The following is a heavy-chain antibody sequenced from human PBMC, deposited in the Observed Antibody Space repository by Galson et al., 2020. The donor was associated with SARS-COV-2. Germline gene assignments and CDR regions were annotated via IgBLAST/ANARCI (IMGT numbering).Heavy chain of an antibody. CDR2: VSWNSGSI. J-gene: IGHJ4*02. CDR3: AKGPNSYSGGWYGIDY. CDR1: GFTFDAYA. Sequence: GGSLRLSCAASGFTFDAYAMHWVRQAPGKGLEWVSGVSWNSGSIGYADSVKGRFTISRDNGKNSLYLQMNSLRAEDTAMYYCAKGPNSYSGGWYGIDYWGEGTLVTVSS. V-gene: IGHV3-9*01. D-gene: IGHD6-19*01.